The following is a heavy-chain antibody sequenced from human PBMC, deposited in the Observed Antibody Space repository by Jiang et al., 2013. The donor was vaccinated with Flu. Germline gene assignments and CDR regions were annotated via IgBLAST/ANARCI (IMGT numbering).Heavy chain of an antibody. CDR1: GASISSYY. CDR3: AKSGAGFPYGMDV. Sequence: GSGLVKPSQTLSLTCAVSGASISSYYWNWFRQSPRKGLEWIGYVYDIGSPSYSPSLKSRVTISVDTSKNQFSLRLNSVTAADTAVYYCAKSGAGFPYGMDVWGQGDHGLRLL. V-gene: IGHV4-59*13. CDR2: VYDIGSP. D-gene: IGHD1-14*01. J-gene: IGHJ6*02.